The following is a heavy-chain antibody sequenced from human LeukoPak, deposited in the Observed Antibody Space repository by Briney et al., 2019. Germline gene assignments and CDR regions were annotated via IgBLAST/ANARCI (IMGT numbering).Heavy chain of an antibody. Sequence: SETLSLTCTVSGGSISSYYWSWIRQPPGKGLEWIGYIYYSGSTNYNPSLKSRVTISVDTSKNQFSLKLSSVTAADTAVYYCAGTIAAAVNYYYYYYMDVRGKGTTVTVSS. CDR2: IYYSGST. D-gene: IGHD6-13*01. J-gene: IGHJ6*03. CDR3: AGTIAAAVNYYYYYYMDV. V-gene: IGHV4-59*01. CDR1: GGSISSYY.